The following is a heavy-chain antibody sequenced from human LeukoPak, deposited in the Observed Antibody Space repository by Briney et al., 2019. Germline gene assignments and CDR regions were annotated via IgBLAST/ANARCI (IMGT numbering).Heavy chain of an antibody. CDR2: INHSGST. Sequence: PSETLSLTCTVSGGSISSSSYYWSWIRQPPGKGLEWIGEINHSGSTNYNPSLKSRVTISVDTSKNQFSLKLSSVTAADTAVYYCARGPLHVYYYYYYYMDVWGKGTTVTVSS. CDR1: GGSISSSSYY. CDR3: ARGPLHVYYYYYYYMDV. J-gene: IGHJ6*03. V-gene: IGHV4-39*07.